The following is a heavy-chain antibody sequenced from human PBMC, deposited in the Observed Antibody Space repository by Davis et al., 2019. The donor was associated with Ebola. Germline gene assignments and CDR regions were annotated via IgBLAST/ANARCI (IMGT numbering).Heavy chain of an antibody. Sequence: GESLKISCAASGFTFTDYWMHWVRQAPGKGLEWVSFVDSGGSTTRHADSVRGRFTVSRDNAKNTLFLEMTSLKVEDSAVYFCARKDFGDYAYSDYWGQGTLVTVSS. V-gene: IGHV3-74*01. D-gene: IGHD4-17*01. J-gene: IGHJ4*02. CDR2: VDSGGSTT. CDR3: ARKDFGDYAYSDY. CDR1: GFTFTDYW.